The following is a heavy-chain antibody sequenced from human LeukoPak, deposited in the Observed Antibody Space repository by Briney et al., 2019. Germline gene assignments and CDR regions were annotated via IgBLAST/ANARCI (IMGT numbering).Heavy chain of an antibody. CDR3: ARHHFDNWAYFDS. D-gene: IGHD1-20*01. CDR1: GGSISGSIYY. J-gene: IGHJ4*02. Sequence: SETLPLTCTVSGGSISGSIYYWGWIRQPPGKGLEWIGYIYYSGGTNYNPSLRSRVTISIDTSKNQFSLKLSSVTAADTAVYYCARHHFDNWAYFDSWGQGTLVTVSS. CDR2: IYYSGGT. V-gene: IGHV4-61*05.